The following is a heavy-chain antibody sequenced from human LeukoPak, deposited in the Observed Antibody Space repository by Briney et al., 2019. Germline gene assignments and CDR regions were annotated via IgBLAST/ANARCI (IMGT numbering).Heavy chain of an antibody. CDR2: ISSSGSTI. V-gene: IGHV3-48*02. CDR1: GFTFSSYS. D-gene: IGHD5-18*01. Sequence: PGGSLRLSCAASGFTFSSYSMNWVRQAPGKGLEWISYISSSGSTIYFADSVKGRFTISRDNAKNSLYLQMNSLRDEDTAVYYCARAFGYSYGYAFDYWGQGTLVTVSS. J-gene: IGHJ4*02. CDR3: ARAFGYSYGYAFDY.